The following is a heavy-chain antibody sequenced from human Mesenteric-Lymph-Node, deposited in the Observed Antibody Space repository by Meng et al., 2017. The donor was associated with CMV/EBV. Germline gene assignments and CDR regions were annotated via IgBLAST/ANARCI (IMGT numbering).Heavy chain of an antibody. J-gene: IGHJ6*02. Sequence: SVKVSCKASGGTFSSYAISWVRQAPGQGLEWMGGIIPIFGTANYAQKFQGRVTITTDESTSTAYMELSSLRSEDTAVYYCARDPGGCSSTSCYGYYGMDVWGQGTPVTVSS. V-gene: IGHV1-69*05. D-gene: IGHD2-2*01. CDR1: GGTFSSYA. CDR2: IIPIFGTA. CDR3: ARDPGGCSSTSCYGYYGMDV.